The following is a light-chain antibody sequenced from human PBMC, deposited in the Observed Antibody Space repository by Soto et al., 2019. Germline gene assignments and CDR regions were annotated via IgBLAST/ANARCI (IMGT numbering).Light chain of an antibody. J-gene: IGKJ2*01. V-gene: IGKV3-11*01. CDR2: DAS. CDR1: QSVSSY. CDR3: RQRSNWPMYT. Sequence: EIVLTQSPATLSLSPGERATLSCRASQSVSSYLAWYQQKPGQAPRLLIYDASNRATGIPARFSGSGSGTDFTLTISSLEPEDFDIYYCRQRSNWPMYTVGQRTELEIK.